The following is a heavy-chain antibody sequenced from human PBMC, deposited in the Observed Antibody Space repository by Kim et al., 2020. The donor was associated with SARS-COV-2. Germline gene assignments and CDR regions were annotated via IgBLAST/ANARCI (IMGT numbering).Heavy chain of an antibody. Sequence: SETLSLTCTVSGGSISSSSYYWGWIRQPPGKGLEWIGSIYYSGSTYYNPSLKSRVTISVDTSKNQFSLKLSSVTAADTAVYYCAREGPDQYCYDRTQQKRGGFYYWGQGTLVNVSS. V-gene: IGHV4-39*07. D-gene: IGHD3-22*01. CDR3: AREGPDQYCYDRTQQKRGGFYY. CDR2: IYYSGST. CDR1: GGSISSSSYY. J-gene: IGHJ4*02.